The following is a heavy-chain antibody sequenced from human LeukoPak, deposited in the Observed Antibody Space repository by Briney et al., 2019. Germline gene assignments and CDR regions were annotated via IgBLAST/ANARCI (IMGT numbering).Heavy chain of an antibody. Sequence: PSETLSLTCTVSGGSISSSSYWWGWIRQPPGKGLEWIGSIYYSGQTYYNPSLKSRVTISVDTPKNQFSLKLTSVNAADTAVYHCARQVGDGRWYFDYWVQGTLVTVSS. CDR2: IYYSGQT. CDR1: GGSISSSSYW. CDR3: ARQVGDGRWYFDY. V-gene: IGHV4-39*01. J-gene: IGHJ4*02. D-gene: IGHD4-23*01.